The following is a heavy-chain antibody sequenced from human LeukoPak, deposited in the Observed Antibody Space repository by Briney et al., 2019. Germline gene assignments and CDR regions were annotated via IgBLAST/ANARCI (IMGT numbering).Heavy chain of an antibody. CDR3: AKDRGEFSSSWFFDY. Sequence: GGSLRLSCAASGFTFSDYYMSWIRQAPGKGLEWVSYISSSGSTIYYADSVKGRFTISRDNAKNSLYLQMNSLRAEDTALYYCAKDRGEFSSSWFFDYWGQGTLVTVSS. D-gene: IGHD6-13*01. V-gene: IGHV3-11*01. CDR1: GFTFSDYY. J-gene: IGHJ4*02. CDR2: ISSSGSTI.